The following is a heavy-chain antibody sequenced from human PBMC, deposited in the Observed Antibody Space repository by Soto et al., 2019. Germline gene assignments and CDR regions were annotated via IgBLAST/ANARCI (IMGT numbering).Heavy chain of an antibody. Sequence: QVQLVQSGAKVKKPGSSVKVSCKASGGTFSSYTISWVRQAPGQGLEWMGRIIPILGIANYAQKFQGRVTITADKSTSTAYMELSSLRSEDTAVYYCARAGHYDSSGYYFDYWGQGTLVTVSS. J-gene: IGHJ4*02. V-gene: IGHV1-69*02. CDR3: ARAGHYDSSGYYFDY. CDR1: GGTFSSYT. CDR2: IIPILGIA. D-gene: IGHD3-22*01.